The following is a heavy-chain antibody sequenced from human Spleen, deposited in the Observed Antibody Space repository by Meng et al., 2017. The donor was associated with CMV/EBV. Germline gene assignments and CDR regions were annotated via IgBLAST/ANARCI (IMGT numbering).Heavy chain of an antibody. D-gene: IGHD3-10*01. CDR3: AREFGPRYFDY. Sequence: SETLSLTCTLSGGSMSSYFWSWARQSPGKGLEWIGNVYVTGNTNYNPSLKSRVTISVDTSKNQFSLKLSSVTAADTAVYYCAREFGPRYFDYWGQGTLVTVSS. CDR2: VYVTGNT. J-gene: IGHJ4*02. V-gene: IGHV4-59*01. CDR1: GGSMSSYF.